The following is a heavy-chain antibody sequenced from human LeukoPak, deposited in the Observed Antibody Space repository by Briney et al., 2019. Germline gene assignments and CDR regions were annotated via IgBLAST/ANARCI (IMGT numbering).Heavy chain of an antibody. CDR3: ARDGAAYYDFWSAADWFDP. Sequence: GGSLRLSCAASGFTFDDYGMSWVRQAPGKGLEWVSGINWNGGNTGYADSVKGRFTISRDNAKNSMYLQMNSLRAEDTAVYYCARDGAAYYDFWSAADWFDPWGQGTLVTVSS. CDR1: GFTFDDYG. V-gene: IGHV3-20*04. D-gene: IGHD3-3*01. CDR2: INWNGGNT. J-gene: IGHJ5*02.